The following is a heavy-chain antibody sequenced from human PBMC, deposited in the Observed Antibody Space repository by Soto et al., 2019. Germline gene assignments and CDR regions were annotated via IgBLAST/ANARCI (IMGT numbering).Heavy chain of an antibody. V-gene: IGHV4-39*01. CDR2: IYYSGST. Sequence: SETLSLTCTVSGGSISSSSYYWGWIRQPPGKGLEWIGSIYYSGSTYYNPSLKSRVTISVDTSKNQFSLKLSSVTAADTAVYYCARHREVVRGYSSGWEPFDYWGQGTLVTVSS. J-gene: IGHJ4*02. D-gene: IGHD6-19*01. CDR1: GGSISSSSYY. CDR3: ARHREVVRGYSSGWEPFDY.